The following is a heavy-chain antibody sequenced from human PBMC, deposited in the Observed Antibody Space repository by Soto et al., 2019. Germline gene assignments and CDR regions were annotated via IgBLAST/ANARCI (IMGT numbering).Heavy chain of an antibody. CDR3: ARDSPACQSGYCPPGIYYYHGMDV. CDR1: GYTFTGYY. J-gene: IGHJ6*04. CDR2: INPNSGGT. Sequence: ASVKVPGKASGYTFTGYYMHWVRQAPGQGLEWMGWINPNSGGTNYAQKFQGWVTMTRDTSISTAYMELRRLRSHETAVYYCARDSPACQSGYCPPGIYYYHGMDVWGKGT. D-gene: IGHD3-3*01. V-gene: IGHV1-2*04.